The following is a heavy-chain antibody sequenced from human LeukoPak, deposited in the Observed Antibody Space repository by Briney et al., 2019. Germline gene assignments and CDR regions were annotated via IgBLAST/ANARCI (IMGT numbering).Heavy chain of an antibody. D-gene: IGHD3-16*01. CDR1: GFTFSSYG. V-gene: IGHV3-30*02. J-gene: IGHJ6*03. Sequence: HPGGSLRLFCAASGFTFSSYGMHWVRQAPGKGLEWVTFIQYDGGNKYYADSVKGRFTISRDNSKNTLYLQMNSLRAEDTAVYYCAKDLTGGVNPCMDVWGKGTTVTISS. CDR2: IQYDGGNK. CDR3: AKDLTGGVNPCMDV.